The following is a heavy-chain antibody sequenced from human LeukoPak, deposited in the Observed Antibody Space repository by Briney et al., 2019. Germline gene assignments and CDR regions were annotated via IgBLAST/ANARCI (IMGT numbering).Heavy chain of an antibody. D-gene: IGHD3-16*02. J-gene: IGHJ4*02. CDR1: RYTLTELS. CDR3: ATGHMITFGGVIVPPYYFDY. CDR2: FDPEDGET. V-gene: IGHV1-24*01. Sequence: GASVKVSCKVSRYTLTELSMHWVRQAPGKGLEWMGGFDPEDGETIYAQKFQGRVTMTEDTSTDTAYMELSSLRSEDTAVYYCATGHMITFGGVIVPPYYFDYWGQGTLVTVSS.